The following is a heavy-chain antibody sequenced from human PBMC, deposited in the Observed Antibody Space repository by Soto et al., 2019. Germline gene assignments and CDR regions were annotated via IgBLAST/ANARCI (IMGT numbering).Heavy chain of an antibody. Sequence: EVQLVESGGDLVQRGGSLRLSCAASGFRFSSYWMHWVRHTPGKGLDWVARISGAGVTTYYADSVTGRFTVSRDNAKNTLSLQISGLRAEDTAVYYCARDYYGLLTGYYTDYWGQGTLVSVSS. CDR2: ISGAGVTT. D-gene: IGHD3-9*01. V-gene: IGHV3-74*01. J-gene: IGHJ4*02. CDR1: GFRFSSYW. CDR3: ARDYYGLLTGYYTDY.